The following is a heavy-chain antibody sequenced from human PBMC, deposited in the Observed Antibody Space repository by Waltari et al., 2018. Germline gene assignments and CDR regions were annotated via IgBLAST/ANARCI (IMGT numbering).Heavy chain of an antibody. J-gene: IGHJ4*02. Sequence: QVQLVQSGAEVKKPGSSVKVSCKASGGTFSNYAISWVRQTPGQGLEWMVGVIPFVGIANYAQKFQGRIMITAHESTSTAYMELSSLRSEDTAMYYCAREKVDYFDYWGQGTLVTVSS. V-gene: IGHV1-69*12. CDR2: VIPFVGIA. CDR1: GGTFSNYA. CDR3: AREKVDYFDY.